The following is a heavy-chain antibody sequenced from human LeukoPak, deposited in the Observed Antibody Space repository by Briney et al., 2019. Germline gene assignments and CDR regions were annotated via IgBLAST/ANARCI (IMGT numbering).Heavy chain of an antibody. V-gene: IGHV3-21*01. CDR1: GFTVSSNY. Sequence: PGGSLRLSCAASGFTVSSNYMSWVRQAPGTGLEWVSSISSSSSYIYYADSVKGRFTISRDNAKNSLYLQMNSLRAEDTAVYYCARAAGGTMVRRGDAFDIWGQGTMVTVSS. J-gene: IGHJ3*02. D-gene: IGHD3-10*01. CDR2: ISSSSSYI. CDR3: ARAAGGTMVRRGDAFDI.